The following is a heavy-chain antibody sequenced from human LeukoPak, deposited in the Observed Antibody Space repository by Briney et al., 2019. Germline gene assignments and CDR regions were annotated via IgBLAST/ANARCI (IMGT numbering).Heavy chain of an antibody. J-gene: IGHJ4*02. D-gene: IGHD2-8*02. V-gene: IGHV1-46*01. CDR1: GFTFTNYL. CDR3: VRGESGGYFDY. CDR2: IAPSVDTT. Sequence: ASVKVSCKSFGFTFTNYLLHWVRQAPGQGLEWVGRIAPSVDTTNYAQKFRGRVTMTRDTSTSTVYTELSSLRSDDTAIYYCVRGESGGYFDYWGQGTLVTVCS.